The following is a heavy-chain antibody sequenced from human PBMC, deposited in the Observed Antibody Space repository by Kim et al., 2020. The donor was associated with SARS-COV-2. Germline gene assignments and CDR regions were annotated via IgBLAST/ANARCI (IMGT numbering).Heavy chain of an antibody. CDR1: GGSIGNYY. D-gene: IGHD2-21*02. V-gene: IGHV4-59*12. CDR2: IYYTGST. CDR3: VRDGGDCGGDCYSGMDI. Sequence: SETLSLTCSVSGGSIGNYYWSWIRQPPGKGLEWIAYIYYTGSTNYNPSLKSRVTISADTSKNQLSLKMSSVTAADTAVYYCVRDGGDCGGDCYSGMDIWGQGTTVTVSS. J-gene: IGHJ6*02.